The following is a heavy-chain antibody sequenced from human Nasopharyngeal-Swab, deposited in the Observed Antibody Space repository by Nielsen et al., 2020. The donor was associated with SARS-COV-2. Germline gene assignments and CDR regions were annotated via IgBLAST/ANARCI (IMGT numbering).Heavy chain of an antibody. D-gene: IGHD6-13*01. J-gene: IGHJ4*02. CDR2: IWYDGSNK. CDR3: ARGPLYSSSWWYGGRSDYFDY. Sequence: GGSLRLSCAASGFTFSSYGMHWVRQAPGKGLEWAAVIWYDGSNKYYVDSVKGRFTISRDNSKNTLYLQMNSLRAEDTAVYYCARGPLYSSSWWYGGRSDYFDYWGQGTLVTVSS. V-gene: IGHV3-33*01. CDR1: GFTFSSYG.